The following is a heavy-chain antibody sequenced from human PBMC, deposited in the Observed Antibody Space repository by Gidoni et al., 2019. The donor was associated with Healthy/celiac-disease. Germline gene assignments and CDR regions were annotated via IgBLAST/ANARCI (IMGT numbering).Heavy chain of an antibody. CDR3: ARGEGTYGDYEFYFDY. D-gene: IGHD4-17*01. CDR2: INSDGSST. Sequence: EVQLVESGGGLVQPGGSLRLSCAASGFTFSSSWMHWVRQAPGKGLVWVSRINSDGSSTSYADSVKGRFTISRDNAKNTLYLQMNSLRAEDTAVYYCARGEGTYGDYEFYFDYWGQGTLVTVSS. V-gene: IGHV3-74*01. J-gene: IGHJ4*02. CDR1: GFTFSSSW.